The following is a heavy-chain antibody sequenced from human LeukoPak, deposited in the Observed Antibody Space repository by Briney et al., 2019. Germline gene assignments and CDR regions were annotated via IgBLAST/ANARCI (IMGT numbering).Heavy chain of an antibody. J-gene: IGHJ6*02. CDR3: ASAVDYVSNYYYYGMDV. CDR2: IWYDGSNK. Sequence: GGSLRLSCAASGXPFSSYGVHWVRQAPGKGLEWVAVIWYDGSNKYYADSVKGRFTISRDNSKNTLYLQMNSLRAEDTAVYYCASAVDYVSNYYYYGMDVWGQGTTVTVSS. CDR1: GXPFSSYG. D-gene: IGHD4-17*01. V-gene: IGHV3-33*01.